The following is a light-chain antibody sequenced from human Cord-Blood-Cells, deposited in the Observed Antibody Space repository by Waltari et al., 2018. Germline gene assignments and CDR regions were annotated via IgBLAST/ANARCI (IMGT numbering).Light chain of an antibody. Sequence: DIQMTQSPSSLSASVGDRVTITCRASQSISSYVNWYQQKPGKAPKLLIYAASSLQSGVPSRFSGSGSGTDFTLTISSLQPEDVATYYCQQSYSTPYTFGQGTKLEIK. CDR2: AAS. V-gene: IGKV1-39*01. CDR1: QSISSY. CDR3: QQSYSTPYT. J-gene: IGKJ2*01.